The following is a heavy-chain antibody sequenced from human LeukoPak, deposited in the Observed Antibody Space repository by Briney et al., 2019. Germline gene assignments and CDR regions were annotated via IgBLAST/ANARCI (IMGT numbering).Heavy chain of an antibody. V-gene: IGHV3-21*01. CDR3: ARDSSAYYDSSGYYSIWDY. CDR2: ISSSSSYI. J-gene: IGHJ4*02. D-gene: IGHD3-22*01. Sequence: GGSLRLSCAASGFTFSSYSMNWVRQAPGKGLEWVSSISSSSSYIYYADSVKGRFTISRDNAKNSLYLQMNSLRAEDTAVYYCARDSSAYYDSSGYYSIWDYWGQGTLDTVSS. CDR1: GFTFSSYS.